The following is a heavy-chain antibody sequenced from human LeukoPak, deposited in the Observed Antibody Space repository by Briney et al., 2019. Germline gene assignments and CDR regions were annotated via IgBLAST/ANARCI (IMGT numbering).Heavy chain of an antibody. J-gene: IGHJ6*02. CDR2: IYSGGST. CDR3: ARAPGSYYRNYYYGMDV. D-gene: IGHD1-26*01. V-gene: IGHV3-53*01. Sequence: GGSLRLSCAASGFTVSSNYMSWVRQAPGKGLEWVSVIYSGGSTYYADSVKGRFTISRDNSKNTLYLQMNSLRAEDTAVYYCARAPGSYYRNYYYGMDVWGQGTTVTVSS. CDR1: GFTVSSNY.